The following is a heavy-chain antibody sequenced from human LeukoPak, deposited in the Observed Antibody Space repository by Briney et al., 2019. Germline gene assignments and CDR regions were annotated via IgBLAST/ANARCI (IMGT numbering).Heavy chain of an antibody. CDR3: ARNDAFDI. CDR1: GFTVSSNY. Sequence: PGGSLRLSCAASGFTVSSNYMSWVRQAPGKGLEWISYISSTGNTMYYADSVKGRFTISRDNAKSSLYLQMNSLRAEDTAVYYCARNDAFDIWGQGTMVTVSS. CDR2: ISSTGNTM. J-gene: IGHJ3*02. V-gene: IGHV3-11*04.